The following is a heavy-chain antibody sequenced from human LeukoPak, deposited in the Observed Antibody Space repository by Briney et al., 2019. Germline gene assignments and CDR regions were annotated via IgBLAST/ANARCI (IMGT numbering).Heavy chain of an antibody. D-gene: IGHD4-23*01. CDR2: INPNSGGT. CDR3: AQVSDYGGYFDY. V-gene: IGHV1-2*06. Sequence: ASVKVSCKASGGTFSSYAISWVRQAPGQGLEWMGRINPNSGGTNYAQKFQGRVTMTRDTSISTAYMELSRLRSDDTAVYYCAQVSDYGGYFDYWGQGTLVTVSS. CDR1: GGTFSSYA. J-gene: IGHJ4*02.